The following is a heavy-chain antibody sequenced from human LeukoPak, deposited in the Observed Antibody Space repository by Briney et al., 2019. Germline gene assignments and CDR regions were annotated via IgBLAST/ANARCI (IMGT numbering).Heavy chain of an antibody. CDR2: MNPDSGDT. D-gene: IGHD2-2*01. J-gene: IGHJ4*02. V-gene: IGHV1-8*01. CDR3: ARSRYCSSTSCYRDLDI. Sequence: ASVKVSCKASGYTFTSYDIHWVRQATGQGLEWMGWMNPDSGDTGYAQKFKGRVTMTWDTSISTVYMGLSSLRYEDTAVYYCARSRYCSSTSCYRDLDIWGQGTLVIVSS. CDR1: GYTFTSYD.